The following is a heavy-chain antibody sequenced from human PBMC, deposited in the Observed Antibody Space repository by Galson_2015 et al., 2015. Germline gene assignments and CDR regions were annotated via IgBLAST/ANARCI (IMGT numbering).Heavy chain of an antibody. CDR2: ISSSGSTI. CDR3: ARDLPYGDYGD. D-gene: IGHD4-17*01. V-gene: IGHV3-48*03. J-gene: IGHJ4*02. CDR1: GFTFSSYE. Sequence: SLRLSCAASGFTFSSYEMNWVRQAPGKGLEWVSYISSSGSTIYYADSVKGRFTISRDNAKNSLYLQMNSLRAEDTAVYYCARDLPYGDYGDWGQGTLVTVSS.